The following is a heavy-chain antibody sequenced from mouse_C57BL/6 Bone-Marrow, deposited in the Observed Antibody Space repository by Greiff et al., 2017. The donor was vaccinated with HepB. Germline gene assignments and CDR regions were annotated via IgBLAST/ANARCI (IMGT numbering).Heavy chain of an antibody. Sequence: QVHVKQSGAELVRPGTSVKMSCKASGYTFTNYWIGWAKQRPGHGLEWIGDIYPGGGYTNYNEKFKGKATLTADKSSSTAYMQFSSLTSEDSAIYYCARSYGSVFAYWGQGTLVTVSA. D-gene: IGHD2-2*01. V-gene: IGHV1-63*01. CDR2: IYPGGGYT. J-gene: IGHJ3*01. CDR1: GYTFTNYW. CDR3: ARSYGSVFAY.